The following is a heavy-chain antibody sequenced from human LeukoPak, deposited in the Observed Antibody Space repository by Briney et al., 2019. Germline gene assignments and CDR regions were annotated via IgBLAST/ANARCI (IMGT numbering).Heavy chain of an antibody. Sequence: PGGSLRLSCAAYGFTFSTYWMSWVRQAPGKGLEWVANIKQDGSEKYYVDSVKGRFTISRDNAKDSLYLQMNSLRAEDTAVYYCARDLLRYGDPYYYMDVWGKGTTVTVSS. V-gene: IGHV3-7*01. D-gene: IGHD4-17*01. CDR1: GFTFSTYW. CDR3: ARDLLRYGDPYYYMDV. CDR2: IKQDGSEK. J-gene: IGHJ6*03.